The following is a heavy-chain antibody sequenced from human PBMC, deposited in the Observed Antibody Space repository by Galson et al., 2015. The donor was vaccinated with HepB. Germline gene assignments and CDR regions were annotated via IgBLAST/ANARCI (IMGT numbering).Heavy chain of an antibody. Sequence: SVKVSCKASGGTFSSYAISWVRQAPGQGLEWMGGIIPIFGIANYAQKFQGRVTITADKSTSTAYMELSSLRSEDTAVYYCARGGGYGSGSYYDYWGQGTLVTVSS. CDR3: ARGGGYGSGSYYDY. CDR1: GGTFSSYA. V-gene: IGHV1-69*10. CDR2: IIPIFGIA. J-gene: IGHJ4*02. D-gene: IGHD3-10*01.